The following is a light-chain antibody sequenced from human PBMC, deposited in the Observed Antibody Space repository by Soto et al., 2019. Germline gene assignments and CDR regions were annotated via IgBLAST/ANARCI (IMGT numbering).Light chain of an antibody. CDR2: GAY. J-gene: IGKJ5*01. Sequence: EIVMSQSPPALSVSPGERATLSCRASQSVSSNLAWYQQKPGQAPRLLIYGAYTRATGIPARFSGSGSGTEFTLTISSLQSEDFAVYYCQQYNNWPPQNTFGQGTRLEI. V-gene: IGKV3-15*01. CDR1: QSVSSN. CDR3: QQYNNWPPQNT.